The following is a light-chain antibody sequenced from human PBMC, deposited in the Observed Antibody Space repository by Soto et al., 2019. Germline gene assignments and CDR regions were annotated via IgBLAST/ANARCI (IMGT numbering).Light chain of an antibody. Sequence: QSALTQPASVSGSPGPSITISCTGTSSEVGGYNYVSGYQQHPGKAPKLMIYDVSNRPSGVSNRFSGSNSGNTAYLTISGLQAEDEGDYYCSSYTSSSTYVVFGGGTKLTVL. J-gene: IGLJ2*01. CDR2: DVS. CDR1: SSEVGGYNY. CDR3: SSYTSSSTYVV. V-gene: IGLV2-14*01.